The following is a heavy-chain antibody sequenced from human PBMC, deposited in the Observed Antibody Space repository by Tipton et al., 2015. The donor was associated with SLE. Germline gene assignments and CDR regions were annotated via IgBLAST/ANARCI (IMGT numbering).Heavy chain of an antibody. CDR1: GGSISTYY. Sequence: TLPLTCTVSGGSISTYYWNWIRQPPGKGLEWIGFIFYSGNTNYNPSLKSRVTISVDTSKNQFSLSLSSVTAPDTAVYYCAYSPNRYYFDYWGQGTLVTVSS. CDR2: IFYSGNT. CDR3: AYSPNRYYFDY. V-gene: IGHV4-59*08. J-gene: IGHJ4*02. D-gene: IGHD2-15*01.